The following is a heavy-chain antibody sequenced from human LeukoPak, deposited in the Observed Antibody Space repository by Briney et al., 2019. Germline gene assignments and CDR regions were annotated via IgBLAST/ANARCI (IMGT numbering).Heavy chain of an antibody. CDR1: GYILSSYA. J-gene: IGHJ4*02. Sequence: GGSLRLSCEASGYILSSYAMSWVRQAPGKGLEWVSVISNSGATTDYADSVKGRFTISRDNSKNTLSLQMNSLRAEDTAVYYCAKEELYYYGSGTYYTLAPFDYWGQGTLVTVSS. D-gene: IGHD3-10*01. CDR3: AKEELYYYGSGTYYTLAPFDY. V-gene: IGHV3-23*01. CDR2: ISNSGATT.